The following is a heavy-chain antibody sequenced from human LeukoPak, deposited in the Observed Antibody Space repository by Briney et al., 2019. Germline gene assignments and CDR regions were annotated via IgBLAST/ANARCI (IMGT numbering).Heavy chain of an antibody. CDR3: ARSQDVVVVAATHWFDP. D-gene: IGHD2-15*01. Sequence: ASVKVSCKASGYTFTSYAMNWVRQAPGQGLEWMGWINTNTGNPTYAQGFTGRFVFSLDTSVSTAYLQISSLKAEDTAVYYCARSQDVVVVAATHWFDPWGQGTLVTVSS. V-gene: IGHV7-4-1*02. J-gene: IGHJ5*02. CDR2: INTNTGNP. CDR1: GYTFTSYA.